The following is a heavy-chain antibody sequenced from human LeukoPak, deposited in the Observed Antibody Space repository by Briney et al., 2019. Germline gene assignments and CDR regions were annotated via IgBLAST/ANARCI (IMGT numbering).Heavy chain of an antibody. Sequence: GGSLSLSCAASGFTFSNYWMSWVRQASGKGLGWVANIKEDGSEKYYVDSVRGRFTISRDNAKNSLSLQMNSLRAEDTAVYYCVRYTRRYPFDYWGQGTLVTVSS. J-gene: IGHJ4*02. CDR3: VRYTRRYPFDY. CDR2: IKEDGSEK. V-gene: IGHV3-7*04. CDR1: GFTFSNYW. D-gene: IGHD2-2*02.